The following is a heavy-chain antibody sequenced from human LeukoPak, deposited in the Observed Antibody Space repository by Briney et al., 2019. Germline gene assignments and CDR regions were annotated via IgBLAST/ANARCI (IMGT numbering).Heavy chain of an antibody. CDR3: AKDHNWNYSGFDP. CDR2: ISGRGDST. V-gene: IGHV3-23*01. D-gene: IGHD1-7*01. CDR1: GFTFSNYA. J-gene: IGHJ5*02. Sequence: GGSLRLSCAVSGFTFSNYAMSWVRQAPGKGLEWSQKGLEWVSAISGRGDSTYYADSVKGRFTISRDNSKNTLYLQMNSLRAEDTAVYYCAKDHNWNYSGFDPWGQGTLVTVSS.